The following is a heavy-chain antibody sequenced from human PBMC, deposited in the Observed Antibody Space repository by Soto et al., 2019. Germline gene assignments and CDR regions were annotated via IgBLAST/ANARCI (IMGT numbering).Heavy chain of an antibody. CDR1: GYTLTSYG. CDR3: ARDSARAEFDP. V-gene: IGHV1-18*01. D-gene: IGHD3-10*01. J-gene: IGHJ5*02. CDR2: ISTYNGDT. Sequence: QFQLVQSGAELKKPGASVKVSCKASGYTLTSYGISWLRQAPGQGLEWMGWISTYNGDTSYARKLQGRVTMTTDKATSIAYMELWSLRSCDTAVYYCARDSARAEFDPWGQGTLVTVSS.